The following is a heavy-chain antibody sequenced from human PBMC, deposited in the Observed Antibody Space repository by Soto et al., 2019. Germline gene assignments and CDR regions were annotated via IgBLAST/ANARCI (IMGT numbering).Heavy chain of an antibody. Sequence: LRLSCAASGFTFSTDVMHWVRQAPGKGLEWVALIWYDGSNIYYADSVKGRFTISRDNSKNTLYLEMNSLRAEDTAVYYCARDSGSCYFEYWGQGTLVTVSS. D-gene: IGHD1-26*01. V-gene: IGHV3-33*01. CDR2: IWYDGSNI. CDR1: GFTFSTDV. CDR3: ARDSGSCYFEY. J-gene: IGHJ4*02.